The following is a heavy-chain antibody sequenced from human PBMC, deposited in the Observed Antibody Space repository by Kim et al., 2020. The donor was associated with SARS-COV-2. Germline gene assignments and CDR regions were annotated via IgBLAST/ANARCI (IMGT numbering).Heavy chain of an antibody. CDR2: IRSKVDGGTA. V-gene: IGHV3-15*01. CDR3: TTDYERIGGLCDGETCYPASL. Sequence: GSLRLSCAASGFTFTKVWLSWVRQAPGKGLEWVGRIRSKVDGGTADYAAPVKGRFNISRDDSKNTPYLQMNGLRAEDTAFYHCTTDYERIGGLCDGETCYPASLWGQGTLVTVSS. D-gene: IGHD2-21*01. J-gene: IGHJ4*02. CDR1: GFTFTKVW.